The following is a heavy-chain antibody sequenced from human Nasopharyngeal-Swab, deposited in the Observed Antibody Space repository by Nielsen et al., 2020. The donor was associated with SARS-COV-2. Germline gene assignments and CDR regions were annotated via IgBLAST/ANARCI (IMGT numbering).Heavy chain of an antibody. D-gene: IGHD3-10*01. CDR3: ARGASFGAVSDAMDV. CDR2: ISYDVDKT. Sequence: GESMKISCATSGFTFKSFPMHWVRQGPDKGLERVAVISYDVDKTFYADSVKGRFTVSRDNAKNTLYLQMVNLRVEDTAVYYCARGASFGAVSDAMDVWGQWTSVTVSS. V-gene: IGHV3-30-3*01. J-gene: IGHJ6*02. CDR1: GFTFKSFP.